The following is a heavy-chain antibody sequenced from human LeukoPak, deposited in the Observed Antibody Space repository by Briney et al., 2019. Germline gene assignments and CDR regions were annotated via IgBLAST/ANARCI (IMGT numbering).Heavy chain of an antibody. CDR2: IKQDGSEK. V-gene: IGHV3-7*01. Sequence: ETLSLTCTVSGGSISSGGYYWSWVRQAPGKGLEWVANIKQDGSEKYYVDSVKGRFTISRDNAKNSLYLQMNSLRAEDTAVYYCARDSQANWFDPWGQGTLVTVSS. CDR1: GGSISSGGYY. J-gene: IGHJ5*02. CDR3: ARDSQANWFDP.